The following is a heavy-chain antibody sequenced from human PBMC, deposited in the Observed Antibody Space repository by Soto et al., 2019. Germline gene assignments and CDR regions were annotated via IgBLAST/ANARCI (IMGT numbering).Heavy chain of an antibody. V-gene: IGHV1-18*01. CDR2: INAYNGNT. D-gene: IGHD2-2*01. Sequence: GASVKVSCKASGYTFSSYGISWVRQAPGQGLEWLGWINAYNGNTNYAQKFPGRVTITTDTSTSTAYMELKSLRSDDTAVYYCAGSSSFYSPFDYWGQGTLVTVSS. J-gene: IGHJ4*02. CDR1: GYTFSSYG. CDR3: AGSSSFYSPFDY.